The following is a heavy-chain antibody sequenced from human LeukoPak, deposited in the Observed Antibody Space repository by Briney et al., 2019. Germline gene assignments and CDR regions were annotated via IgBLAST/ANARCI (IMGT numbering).Heavy chain of an antibody. CDR3: ARAPVADFYYFDY. J-gene: IGHJ4*02. V-gene: IGHV3-7*01. CDR2: IKQDGSEK. Sequence: GGSLRLSCAASGFTFSSYWMSWVRQAPGKGLEWVANIKQDGSEKYYVDSVKGRFTISRDYAKNSLYLQMNSLRAEDTAVYYCARAPVADFYYFDYWGQGTLVTVSS. CDR1: GFTFSSYW. D-gene: IGHD2/OR15-2a*01.